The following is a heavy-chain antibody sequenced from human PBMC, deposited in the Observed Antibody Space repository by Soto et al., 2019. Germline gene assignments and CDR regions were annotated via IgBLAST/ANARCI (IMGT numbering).Heavy chain of an antibody. V-gene: IGHV4-31*03. CDR2: IYYSGST. J-gene: IGHJ4*02. D-gene: IGHD3-3*01. CDR1: GGSISSGGYY. CDR3: ARTPSWISGYGFLYYFDY. Sequence: SETLSLTCTVSGGSISSGGYYWSWIRQHPGKGLEWIGYIYYSGSTYYNPSLKSRVTISVDTSKNQFSLKLSSVTAADTAVYYCARTPSWISGYGFLYYFDYWGQGTQVTVSS.